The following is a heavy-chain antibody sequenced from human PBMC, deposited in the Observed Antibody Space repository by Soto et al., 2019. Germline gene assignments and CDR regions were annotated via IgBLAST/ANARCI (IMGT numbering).Heavy chain of an antibody. D-gene: IGHD6-13*01. CDR1: GFTFSSYA. V-gene: IGHV3-23*01. CDR3: AKDTGLAGAGRGY. CDR2: ISGSGGST. J-gene: IGHJ4*02. Sequence: EVQLLESGGGLVQPGGSLRLSCAASGFTFSSYAMSWVRQAPGKGLEWVSAISGSGGSTYYADSVKGRFTISRDNSKNTLYLEMNSLRAEDTAVYYCAKDTGLAGAGRGYWGQGTLVTVSS.